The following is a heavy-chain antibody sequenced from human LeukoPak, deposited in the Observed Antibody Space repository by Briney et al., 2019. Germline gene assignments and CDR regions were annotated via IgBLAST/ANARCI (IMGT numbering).Heavy chain of an antibody. J-gene: IGHJ3*02. V-gene: IGHV3-74*01. CDR3: ARPITGTRNSLDI. D-gene: IGHD1-20*01. CDR2: ISNDGSST. CDR1: GFTFSSFW. Sequence: GGSLRLSCAASGFTFSSFWMHWVRQVPGKGLVWVSRISNDGSSTNYADSVRGRFTISRDNAKNTLSLQMNSLRAEDTAVYYCARPITGTRNSLDIWGQGTVVTVSS.